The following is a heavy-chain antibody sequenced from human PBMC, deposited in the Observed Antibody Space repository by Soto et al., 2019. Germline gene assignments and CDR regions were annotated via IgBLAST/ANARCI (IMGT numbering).Heavy chain of an antibody. V-gene: IGHV4-30-2*01. Sequence: QMQLQESGSGVVKPSQTLSLTCVVSGGSISSGGFSWSWIRQAPGKGLEWIGYIYHSGSTYYNPSLKGRGIISVDRSKNQFSLKLTSVTAADTAVYYCARSYCGGDCYSVFDAFDIWGQGTMVSVSS. D-gene: IGHD2-21*02. CDR3: ARSYCGGDCYSVFDAFDI. CDR1: GGSISSGGFS. J-gene: IGHJ3*02. CDR2: IYHSGST.